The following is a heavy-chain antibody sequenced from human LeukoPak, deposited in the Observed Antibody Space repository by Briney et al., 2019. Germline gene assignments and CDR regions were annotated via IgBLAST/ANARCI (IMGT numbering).Heavy chain of an antibody. J-gene: IGHJ4*02. CDR3: ARTRYCSGSTCYSYLEY. D-gene: IGHD2-15*01. CDR2: INPNSGGT. V-gene: IGHV1-2*02. Sequence: ASVKVSCKASGYTFTGYYMHWVRQAPGQGLEWMGWINPNSGGTNYAQKFQGRVTMTRDTSISTAYMELSRLRSDNMAVFYCARTRYCSGSTCYSYLEYWGQGTLVTVSS. CDR1: GYTFTGYY.